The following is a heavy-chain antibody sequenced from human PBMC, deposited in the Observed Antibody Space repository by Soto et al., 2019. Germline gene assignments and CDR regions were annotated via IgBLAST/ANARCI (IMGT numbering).Heavy chain of an antibody. CDR3: AKANPRDCSSTSCYNSYGY. CDR1: GFKFSSYA. Sequence: SLRLSCAASGFKFSSYAMSWVRQAPGKGLEWVSAISGSGGSTYYADSVKGRFTISRDNSKNTLYLQMNSLRAEDTAVYYCAKANPRDCSSTSCYNSYGYWAQGTLVTVSS. V-gene: IGHV3-23*01. J-gene: IGHJ4*02. CDR2: ISGSGGST. D-gene: IGHD2-2*02.